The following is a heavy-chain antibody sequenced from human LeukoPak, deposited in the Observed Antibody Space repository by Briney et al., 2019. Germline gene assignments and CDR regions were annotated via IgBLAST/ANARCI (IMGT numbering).Heavy chain of an antibody. V-gene: IGHV4-34*01. Sequence: TSETLSLTCAVYGGSFSGYYWSWIRQPPGKGLEWIGEINHSGSTNYNPSLKSRVTISVDTSKNQFSLKLSSVTAADTAVYYCARGPATYCSGSSCEYYFDYWGQGTLVTVSS. CDR3: ARGPATYCSGSSCEYYFDY. J-gene: IGHJ4*02. D-gene: IGHD2-15*01. CDR1: GGSFSGYY. CDR2: INHSGST.